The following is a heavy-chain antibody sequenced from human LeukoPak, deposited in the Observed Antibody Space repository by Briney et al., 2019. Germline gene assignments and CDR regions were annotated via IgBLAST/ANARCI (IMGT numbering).Heavy chain of an antibody. D-gene: IGHD4-23*01. V-gene: IGHV3-48*02. CDR2: ISSSSSTI. J-gene: IGHJ4*02. CDR3: ARGTTVITYY. Sequence: PGGSLRLSCAASGFTFSSYSMNWVRQAPGKGLEWVSYISSSSSTIYYADSVKGRFTISRDDAKNSLYLQMNSLRDEDTAVYYCARGTTVITYYWGQGTLVTVSP. CDR1: GFTFSSYS.